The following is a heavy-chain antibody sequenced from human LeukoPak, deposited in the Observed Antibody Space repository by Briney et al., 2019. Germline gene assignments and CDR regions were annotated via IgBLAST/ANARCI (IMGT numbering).Heavy chain of an antibody. CDR1: GFTFSSYA. V-gene: IGHV3-30*04. J-gene: IGHJ4*02. Sequence: PGGSLRLSCAASGFTFSSYAMHWVRQAPGKGLEWVAVISYDGSNKYYADSVKGRFTISRDNSKNTLYLQMNSLRAEDTAVYYCAKDRLTGTTNFDYWGQGTLVTVSS. CDR3: AKDRLTGTTNFDY. D-gene: IGHD1-20*01. CDR2: ISYDGSNK.